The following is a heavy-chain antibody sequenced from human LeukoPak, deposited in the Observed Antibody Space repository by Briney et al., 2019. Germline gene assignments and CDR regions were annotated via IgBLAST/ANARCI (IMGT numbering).Heavy chain of an antibody. D-gene: IGHD1-7*01. Sequence: GASVKVSCMASGGTFSSYAISWVRQAPGQGLEWMGGIIPIFGTANYAQKFQGRVTITTDESTSTAYMELSSLRSEDTAVYYCARAITGTTSYYFDYWGQGTLVTVSS. CDR2: IIPIFGTA. CDR1: GGTFSSYA. CDR3: ARAITGTTSYYFDY. J-gene: IGHJ4*02. V-gene: IGHV1-69*05.